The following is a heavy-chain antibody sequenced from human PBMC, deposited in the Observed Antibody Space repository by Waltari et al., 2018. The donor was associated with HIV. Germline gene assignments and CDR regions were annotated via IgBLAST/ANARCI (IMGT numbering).Heavy chain of an antibody. Sequence: QVQLVQSGAEVKKPGASVKVSCKPSGYTFTSYGISWVRQAPGQGLEWMGWISGDKGNRNYAPKLQGRGTMTTDTGTRTAYVEMRSLRSDDTAVYYCAREGVGAQLLYYDGMDVWGQGTTGTVSS. D-gene: IGHD1-26*01. CDR3: AREGVGAQLLYYDGMDV. CDR2: ISGDKGNR. CDR1: GYTFTSYG. V-gene: IGHV1-18*01. J-gene: IGHJ6*02.